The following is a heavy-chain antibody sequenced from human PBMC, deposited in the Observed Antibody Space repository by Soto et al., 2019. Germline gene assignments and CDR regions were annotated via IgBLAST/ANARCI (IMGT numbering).Heavy chain of an antibody. CDR2: ITATGDST. V-gene: IGHV3-23*01. CDR1: GFMFSSYS. CDR3: ATMNGYFEY. D-gene: IGHD3-22*01. J-gene: IGHJ4*02. Sequence: PGLSLRLSCADSGFMFSSYSMSWVRQTPGKGLEWVAAITATGDSTYYADSVTGRFTISRDNSKKTHYLQMNSLRAEDTAMYYCATMNGYFEYWGQGTPVTVSS.